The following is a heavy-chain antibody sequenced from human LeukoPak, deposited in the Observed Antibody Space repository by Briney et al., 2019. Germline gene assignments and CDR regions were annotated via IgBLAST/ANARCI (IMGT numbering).Heavy chain of an antibody. J-gene: IGHJ3*02. CDR3: ASGSYPWNDAFDI. CDR2: ISSSGSNI. Sequence: GGSLRLSCAASGFTFSDYQMSWIRQAPGKGLEWVSYISSSGSNIYYADSVRGRFTISRDNAKNSLYLQMNSLRAEDTAVYYCASGSYPWNDAFDIWGQGTMVTVSS. D-gene: IGHD1-26*01. V-gene: IGHV3-11*04. CDR1: GFTFSDYQ.